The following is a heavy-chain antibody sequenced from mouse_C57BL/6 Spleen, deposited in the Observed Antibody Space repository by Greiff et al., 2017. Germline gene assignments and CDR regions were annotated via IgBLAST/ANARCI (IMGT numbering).Heavy chain of an antibody. CDR2: ISSGGSYT. J-gene: IGHJ1*03. CDR3: ARQVYYGNRYWYFDV. V-gene: IGHV5-6*02. D-gene: IGHD2-1*01. CDR1: GFTFSSYG. Sequence: EVKLVESGGDLVKPGGSLKLSCAASGFTFSSYGMSWVRQTPDKRLEWVATISSGGSYTYYPDSVQGRFTISRDNAKNTLYLQMSSLKSEDTAMYYCARQVYYGNRYWYFDVWGTGTTVTVSS.